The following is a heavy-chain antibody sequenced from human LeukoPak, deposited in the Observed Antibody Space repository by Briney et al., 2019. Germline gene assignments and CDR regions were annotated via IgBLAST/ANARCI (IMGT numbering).Heavy chain of an antibody. CDR3: AKPPIVVPAAVCFDY. J-gene: IGHJ4*02. Sequence: GGSLRLSCADSGCTFSSYAMSWVRQAPGKGLEWVSAISGSGGSTYYADSVKGRFTISRDNSKNTLYLQMNSLRAEDTAVYYCAKPPIVVPAAVCFDYWGQGTLVTVSS. D-gene: IGHD2-2*01. V-gene: IGHV3-23*01. CDR1: GCTFSSYA. CDR2: ISGSGGST.